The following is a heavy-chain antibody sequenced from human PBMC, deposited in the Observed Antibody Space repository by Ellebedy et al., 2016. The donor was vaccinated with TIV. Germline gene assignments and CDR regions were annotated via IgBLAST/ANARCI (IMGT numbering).Heavy chain of an antibody. D-gene: IGHD6-6*01. J-gene: IGHJ4*02. CDR2: ISPDGSST. CDR1: GFIFSSYW. Sequence: GGSLRLSCAASGFIFSSYWMHWVRQVPGTGPVWVSRISPDGSSTAYADSVKGRFTISRDNAKNTLSLQMNSLRAEDTAVYYCARMLSYTSSSFSSFDSWGQGTLVTVSS. CDR3: ARMLSYTSSSFSSFDS. V-gene: IGHV3-74*01.